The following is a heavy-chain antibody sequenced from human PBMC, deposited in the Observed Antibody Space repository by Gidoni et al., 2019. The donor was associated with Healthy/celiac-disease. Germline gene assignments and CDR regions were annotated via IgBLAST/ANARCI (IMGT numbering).Heavy chain of an antibody. Sequence: EVQLLESGGGLVPPGGSLRLSCAAYGFIFNSYVLSWVRQAPGKGWAWASAISGMGGSTCYADAVKGRFTISRDNSKNTLYLQMNSLRAEDTAVYYCAKDDLGEFAYCGGDCFHGACDIWGQGTMVTVSS. CDR1: GFIFNSYV. D-gene: IGHD2-21*02. CDR3: AKDDLGEFAYCGGDCFHGACDI. CDR2: ISGMGGST. V-gene: IGHV3-23*01. J-gene: IGHJ3*02.